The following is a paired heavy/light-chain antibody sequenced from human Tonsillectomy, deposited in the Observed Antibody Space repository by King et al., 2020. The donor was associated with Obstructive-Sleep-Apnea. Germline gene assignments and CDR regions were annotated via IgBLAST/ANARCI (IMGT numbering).Light chain of an antibody. Sequence: EIVMTQSPATLSVSPGERATLSCRASQSVNSNLAWYQQKPGQAPRLLIYGASTRATGIPAKFSGSGSGTEFTLTISSLQSEDFAVYYCQQYNNWPPLTFGGGTKVEIK. V-gene: IGKV3-15*01. J-gene: IGKJ4*01. CDR3: QQYNNWPPLT. CDR1: QSVNSN. CDR2: GAS.
Heavy chain of an antibody. Sequence: QVQLVESGGGVVQPGRSLRLSCAASGFTFSSYAMHWVRQAPGMGLEWVAVISYDGSYKYYTDSVKGRFTISRDNSKNTLYLQMNSLRADNTAVYYCARGRGGNNWNDWLANWFDPWGQGTLVTVSS. CDR1: GFTFSSYA. CDR3: ARGRGGNNWNDWLANWFDP. J-gene: IGHJ5*02. CDR2: ISYDGSYK. V-gene: IGHV3-30-3*01. D-gene: IGHD1-20*01.